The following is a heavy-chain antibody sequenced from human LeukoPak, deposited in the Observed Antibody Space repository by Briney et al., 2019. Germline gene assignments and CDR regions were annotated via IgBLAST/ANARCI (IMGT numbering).Heavy chain of an antibody. CDR1: GYSFSHYW. Sequence: GESLKISCKGSGYSFSHYWIGWVRQMPGKGLEWMGIIYPGDSDARYSPSFQGQVTFSADKSVSTAYLQWSSLKASDTAMYFCARPYSSGGFDYWGQGTLVTVSS. J-gene: IGHJ4*02. V-gene: IGHV5-51*01. CDR3: ARPYSSGGFDY. CDR2: IYPGDSDA. D-gene: IGHD3-10*01.